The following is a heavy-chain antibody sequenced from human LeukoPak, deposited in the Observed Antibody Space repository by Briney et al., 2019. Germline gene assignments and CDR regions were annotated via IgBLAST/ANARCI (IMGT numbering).Heavy chain of an antibody. D-gene: IGHD3-22*01. J-gene: IGHJ4*02. CDR3: ARDNYDSSGYYHGIFDY. CDR2: IYYSGRT. Sequence: SETLSLTCTVSGGSISSSTYYWGWIRQPPGKGLEWIGSIYYSGRTYYNPSLKSRVTISVDTSKNQFSLKLSSVTAADTAVYYCARDNYDSSGYYHGIFDYWGQGTLVTVSS. CDR1: GGSISSSTYY. V-gene: IGHV4-39*07.